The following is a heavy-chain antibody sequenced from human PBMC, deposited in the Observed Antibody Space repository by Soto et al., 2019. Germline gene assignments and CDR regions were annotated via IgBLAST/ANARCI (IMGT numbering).Heavy chain of an antibody. CDR3: VKNGRDFHY. J-gene: IGHJ4*02. CDR2: IKQDGSEK. CDR1: GFPFSNHW. V-gene: IGHV3-7*01. D-gene: IGHD1-26*01. Sequence: VGSLIRSCPASGFPFSNHWRSWVRQAPGKGLEWVANIKQDGSEKSYVDSVKGRFSISRDNTKNSLYLQMNSLRAEDTAVYYCVKNGRDFHYWGQGTLVTVSS.